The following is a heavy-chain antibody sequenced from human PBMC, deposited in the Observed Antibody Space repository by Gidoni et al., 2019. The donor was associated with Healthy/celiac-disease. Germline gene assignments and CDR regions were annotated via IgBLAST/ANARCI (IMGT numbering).Heavy chain of an antibody. CDR2: ISSSSSTI. J-gene: IGHJ3*02. V-gene: IGHV3-48*01. CDR3: ARVYRHVADDAFDI. D-gene: IGHD6-19*01. Sequence: EVQLVEPGGGLVQPGGSLRLSCAASGFTFSSYSMNWVRQAPGKGLEWVSYISSSSSTIYYADSVKGRFTISRDNAKNSLYLQMNSLRAEDTAVYYCARVYRHVADDAFDIWGQGTMVTVSS. CDR1: GFTFSSYS.